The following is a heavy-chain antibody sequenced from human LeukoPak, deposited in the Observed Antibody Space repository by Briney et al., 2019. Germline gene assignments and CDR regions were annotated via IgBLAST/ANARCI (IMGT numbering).Heavy chain of an antibody. J-gene: IGHJ3*02. V-gene: IGHV3-30*03. CDR3: ATVFAACSGGTCYSMGDGFDI. CDR1: GFTFSSYG. CDR2: ISYDGSKK. D-gene: IGHD2-15*01. Sequence: PGGSLRLSCAASGFTFSSYGMHWVRQAPGKGLEWVAVISYDGSKKDYADFAKGRFTISRDNSKNTLYLQMNSLRAEDTAMYYCATVFAACSGGTCYSMGDGFDIWGQGTMVTVSS.